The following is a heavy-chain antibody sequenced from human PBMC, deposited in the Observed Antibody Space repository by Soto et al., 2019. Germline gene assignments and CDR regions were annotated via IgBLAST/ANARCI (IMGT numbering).Heavy chain of an antibody. V-gene: IGHV3-48*03. D-gene: IGHD3-16*01. CDR1: RFDVPGPE. J-gene: IGHJ4*02. CDR2: INRRGVT. CDR3: ARDAAEINSYYIDF. Sequence: ALTLSCGPSRFDVPGPEINWVRRAPGKGLEWIAYINRRGVTHYADSVEGRFSISRDNAQSALFLQMLSLRDEDTAVYYCARDAAEINSYYIDFWGQGVLVTVSS.